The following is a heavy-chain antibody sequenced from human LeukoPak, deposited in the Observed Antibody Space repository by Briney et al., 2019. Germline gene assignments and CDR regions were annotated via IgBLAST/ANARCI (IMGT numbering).Heavy chain of an antibody. Sequence: ASVKVSCKAPGYTFTSYGINWVRQAPGQGLEWMGWISGYNGYTYYAQKLQGRVTMTTDTSTSTAYMELRSLRSGDTAVYYCATKYSSSWRYNWFDPWGQGTLVTVSS. CDR3: ATKYSSSWRYNWFDP. J-gene: IGHJ5*02. CDR1: GYTFTSYG. CDR2: ISGYNGYT. V-gene: IGHV1-18*01. D-gene: IGHD6-13*01.